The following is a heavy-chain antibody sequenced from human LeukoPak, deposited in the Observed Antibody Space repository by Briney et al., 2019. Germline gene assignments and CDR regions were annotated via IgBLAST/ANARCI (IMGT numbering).Heavy chain of an antibody. D-gene: IGHD6-13*01. J-gene: IGHJ4*02. Sequence: SETMSLTCTVSGGSISNYYWNWIRQPPGKGLEWIGYIYYTGSTNYNPSLKSRVTMSVDTSKNQFSLNLRSVTPEDTAVYYCARNLIPEQLVLNFWGQGTLVTVSS. CDR3: ARNLIPEQLVLNF. CDR1: GGSISNYY. CDR2: IYYTGST. V-gene: IGHV4-59*01.